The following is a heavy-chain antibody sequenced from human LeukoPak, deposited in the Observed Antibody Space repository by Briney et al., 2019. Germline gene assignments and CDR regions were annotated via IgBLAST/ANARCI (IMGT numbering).Heavy chain of an antibody. CDR3: ARGLSPKRGEKKAHVLLWFGEPRTYYYYYMDV. J-gene: IGHJ6*03. CDR1: GYTFTSYY. Sequence: GASVKVSCKASGYTFTSYYMHWVRQAPGQGLEWMGWMNPNSGNTGYAQKFQGRVTMTRNTSISTAYMELSSLRSEDTAVYYCARGLSPKRGEKKAHVLLWFGEPRTYYYYYMDVWGKGTTVTISS. CDR2: MNPNSGNT. D-gene: IGHD3-10*01. V-gene: IGHV1-8*02.